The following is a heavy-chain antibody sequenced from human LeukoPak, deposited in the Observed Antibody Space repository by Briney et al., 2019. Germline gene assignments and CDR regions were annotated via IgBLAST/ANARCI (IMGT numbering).Heavy chain of an antibody. V-gene: IGHV4-59*01. D-gene: IGHD3-22*01. J-gene: IGHJ4*02. CDR2: IYYSGST. Sequence: SETLSLTCAVSGGSISRYYWSWIRQPPGKGLEWIGYIYYSGSTNYNPSLTSRVTISVDTSKNQFSLKLSSVTAADTAVYYCARHYYDGSGYRFDYWGQGTLVTVSS. CDR1: GGSISRYY. CDR3: ARHYYDGSGYRFDY.